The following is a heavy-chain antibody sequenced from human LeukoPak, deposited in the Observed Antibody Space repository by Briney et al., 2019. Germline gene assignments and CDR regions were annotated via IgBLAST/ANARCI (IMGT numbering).Heavy chain of an antibody. J-gene: IGHJ2*01. V-gene: IGHV4-39*01. CDR1: GGSMSSTDHF. D-gene: IGHD3-10*01. CDR2: SNTGTI. CDR3: ARQGVVPNKAGWYFDL. Sequence: SETLSLTCIVSGGSMSSTDHFWGWIRQPPGRDWNGLEVSNTGTIFYSPSLESRGTISIDTSKNQFSLKIRSVTAADTAVYYCARQGVVPNKAGWYFDLWGRGALVTVSS.